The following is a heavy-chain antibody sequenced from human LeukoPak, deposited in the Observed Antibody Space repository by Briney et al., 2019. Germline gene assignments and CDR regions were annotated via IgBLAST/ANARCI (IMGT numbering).Heavy chain of an antibody. V-gene: IGHV3-7*01. J-gene: IGHJ4*02. D-gene: IGHD3-10*01. Sequence: GGSLRLSCAASGFTFSNYWMTWVRQAPGKGLEWVANIKHDGSEDYYLDSVKGRFTISRDNAKNSLYLQMNSLRVEDTAIYYCVKVAKYYYGSETYYFFEHWGQGTPVTASS. CDR3: VKVAKYYYGSETYYFFEH. CDR1: GFTFSNYW. CDR2: IKHDGSED.